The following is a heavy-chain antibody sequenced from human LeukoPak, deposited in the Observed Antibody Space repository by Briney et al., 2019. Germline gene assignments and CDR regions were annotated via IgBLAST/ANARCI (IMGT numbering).Heavy chain of an antibody. V-gene: IGHV4-59*01. CDR3: ARGGYYGSGNNFRFDP. CDR2: IYYSGST. CDR1: GGSISSYY. Sequence: PSETLSLTCTVSGGSISSYYWSWIRQPPGKGLEWIGYIYYSGSTNYKPSLKSRVTISVDTSKNQFSLKLSSVTAADTAVYYCARGGYYGSGNNFRFDPWGQGTLVTVSS. J-gene: IGHJ5*02. D-gene: IGHD3-10*01.